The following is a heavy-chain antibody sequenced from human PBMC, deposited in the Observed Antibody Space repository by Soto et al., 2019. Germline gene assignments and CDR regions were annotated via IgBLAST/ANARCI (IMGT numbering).Heavy chain of an antibody. D-gene: IGHD1-20*01. J-gene: IGHJ3*02. CDR1: GDSVPSNSAA. Sequence: SQTLSLTCAISGDSVPSNSAAWNWIRQSPSRGLEWLGRTYYRSKWYNDYAVSVKSRITINPDTSKNQFSLQLNSVTPEDTAVYYCARDIAKGITGTTGAFDIWGQGTMVTVSS. V-gene: IGHV6-1*01. CDR2: TYYRSKWYN. CDR3: ARDIAKGITGTTGAFDI.